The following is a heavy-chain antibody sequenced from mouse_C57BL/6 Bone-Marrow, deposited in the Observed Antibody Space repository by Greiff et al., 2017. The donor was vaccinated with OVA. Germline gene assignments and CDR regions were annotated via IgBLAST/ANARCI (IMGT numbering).Heavy chain of an antibody. CDR1: GFTFNTYA. D-gene: IGHD2-5*01. Sequence: GGGLVQPKGSLKLSCAASGFTFNTYAMHWVRQAPGKGLEWVARIRSKSSNYATYYADSVKDRFTISRADSKSMLYLQMNNLTTEDTAMYYCGYSNCEAWFAYWGQGTLVTVSA. CDR2: IRSKSSNYAT. J-gene: IGHJ3*01. CDR3: GYSNCEAWFAY. V-gene: IGHV10-3*01.